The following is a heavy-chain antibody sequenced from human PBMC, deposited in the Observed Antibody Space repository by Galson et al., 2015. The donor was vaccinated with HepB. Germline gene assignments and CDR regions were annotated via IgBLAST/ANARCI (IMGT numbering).Heavy chain of an antibody. CDR1: GGTFSSYA. CDR3: ASNDVGYCSSTSCYEGFDY. J-gene: IGHJ4*02. V-gene: IGHV1-69*13. D-gene: IGHD2-2*01. CDR2: IIPIFGTA. Sequence: SVKVSCKASGGTFSSYAISWVRQAPGQGLEWMGGIIPIFGTANYAQKFQGRVTITADESTSTAYMELSSLRSEDTAVYYCASNDVGYCSSTSCYEGFDYWGQGTLVTVSS.